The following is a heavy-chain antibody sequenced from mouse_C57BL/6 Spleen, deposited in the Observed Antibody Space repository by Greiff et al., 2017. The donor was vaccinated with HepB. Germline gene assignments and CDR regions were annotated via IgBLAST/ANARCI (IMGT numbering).Heavy chain of an antibody. CDR2: IYPSDSET. J-gene: IGHJ3*01. D-gene: IGHD2-4*01. V-gene: IGHV1-61*01. CDR3: ARVYEYSAWFAY. Sequence: QVQLQQPGAELVRPGSSVKLSCKASGYTFTSYWMDWVKQRPGQGLEWIGNIYPSDSETHYNQKFKDKATLTVDKSSSTAYMQLSSLTSEDSAVYYCARVYEYSAWFAYWGQGTLVTVSA. CDR1: GYTFTSYW.